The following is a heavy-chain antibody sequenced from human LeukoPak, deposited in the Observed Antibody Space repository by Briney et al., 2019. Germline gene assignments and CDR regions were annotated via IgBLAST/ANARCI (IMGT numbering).Heavy chain of an antibody. CDR2: IYYSGTT. V-gene: IGHV4-31*03. CDR3: ARGDSGYDYFSDY. CDR1: GGSISSGGYY. D-gene: IGHD5-12*01. J-gene: IGHJ4*02. Sequence: SETLSLTCTVSGGSISSGGYYWSWIRQRPGKGLECIRYIYYSGTTYYNPSLKSRVSISVDTSKNQFSLKLSSVTAADTAVYYCARGDSGYDYFSDYWGQGTLVTVSS.